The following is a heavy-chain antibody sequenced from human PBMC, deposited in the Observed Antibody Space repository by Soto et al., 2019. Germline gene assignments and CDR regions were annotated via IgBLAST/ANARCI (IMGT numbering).Heavy chain of an antibody. D-gene: IGHD2-15*01. CDR3: AGGNCSGCSCMDY. CDR2: INHSGST. V-gene: IGHV4-34*01. J-gene: IGHJ4*02. Sequence: SETLSLTCAVYGGSFRGYYRSWIRQPPGKGLEWIGEINHSGSTNYNPSLKSTITISVDTSKNQFSLKLSSVDDADTDVYYCAGGNCSGCSCMDYWGQGTLVTVSS. CDR1: GGSFRGYY.